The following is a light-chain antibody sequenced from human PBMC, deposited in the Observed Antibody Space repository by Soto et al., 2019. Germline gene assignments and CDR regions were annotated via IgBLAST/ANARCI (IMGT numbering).Light chain of an antibody. Sequence: EIVITQSPATLSVSPGERATLSCRASQSVSRKLAWYQQKPGQAPRLLIYGASTRATGVPARFSASGSGTEFTLTISSLQSEDFAVYYCQQYNDWPTSGQGTKVEIK. CDR3: QQYNDWPT. V-gene: IGKV3-15*01. J-gene: IGKJ1*01. CDR2: GAS. CDR1: QSVSRK.